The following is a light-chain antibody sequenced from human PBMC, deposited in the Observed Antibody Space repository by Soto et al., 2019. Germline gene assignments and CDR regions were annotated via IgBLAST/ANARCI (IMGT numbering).Light chain of an antibody. J-gene: IGKJ1*01. CDR1: QDITNF. V-gene: IGKV1-33*01. CDR2: AAS. CDR3: QQYDILPWT. Sequence: DIPMTQSPSSLSASVGDRVTITCQASQDITNFLNWYQQKPGKAPNLLVYAASNLDTGVPSKLSGSGSGTDFTVTFICLQPDDMSTYYCQQYDILPWTFGQGTKVEIK.